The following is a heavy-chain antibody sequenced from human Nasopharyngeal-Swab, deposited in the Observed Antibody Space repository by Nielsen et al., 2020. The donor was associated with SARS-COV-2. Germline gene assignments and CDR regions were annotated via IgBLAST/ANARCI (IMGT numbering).Heavy chain of an antibody. CDR1: GYTFTSYD. D-gene: IGHD1-1*01. V-gene: IGHV1-8*01. CDR3: ARPRNWNDGLDY. J-gene: IGHJ4*02. CDR2: MNPNSGNT. Sequence: ASVKVSCKASGYTFTSYDINWVRQATGQGLEWMGWMNPNSGNTGYAQKFQGRVTMTRNTSISTAYMELSSPRSEDTAVYYCARPRNWNDGLDYWGQGTLVTVSS.